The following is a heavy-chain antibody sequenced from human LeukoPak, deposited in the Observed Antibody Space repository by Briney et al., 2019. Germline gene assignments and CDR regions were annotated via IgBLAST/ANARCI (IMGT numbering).Heavy chain of an antibody. CDR2: ISSNGGST. CDR1: GFTFSSYA. J-gene: IGHJ4*02. V-gene: IGHV3-64*01. CDR3: ARARFLEWSPFDY. Sequence: PGGSLRLSCAASGFTFSSYAMHWVRQAPGKGLEYVSAISSNGGSTYYANSVKGGFTISRDNSKNTLYLQMGSLRAEDMAVYYCARARFLEWSPFDYWGQGTLVTVSS. D-gene: IGHD3-3*01.